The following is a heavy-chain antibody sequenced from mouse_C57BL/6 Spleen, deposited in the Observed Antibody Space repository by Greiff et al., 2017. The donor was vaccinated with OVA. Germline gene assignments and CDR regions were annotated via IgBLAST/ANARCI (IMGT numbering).Heavy chain of an antibody. Sequence: VQLQESGAELARPGASVKLSCKASGYTFTSYGISWVKQRPGQGLEWIGEIYPRSGNTYYHEKFKGKATLTADKSSSTAYMELRSLTSEDSAFYFCARGTGTDGFAYWGQGTLVTVSA. CDR2: IYPRSGNT. V-gene: IGHV1-81*01. J-gene: IGHJ3*01. CDR3: ARGTGTDGFAY. CDR1: GYTFTSYG. D-gene: IGHD4-1*01.